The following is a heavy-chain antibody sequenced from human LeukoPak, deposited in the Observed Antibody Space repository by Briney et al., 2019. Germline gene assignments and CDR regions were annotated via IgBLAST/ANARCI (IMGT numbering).Heavy chain of an antibody. V-gene: IGHV1-69*05. Sequence: SVKVSCRASGGTFSSYAISWVGQAPGQGREWMGRIIPIFGTANYAQKFQGRVTITTDEYTRPAYMALSSLRSEATAVYYCARDPGTGDAFDIWGKGTMVTVSP. CDR2: IIPIFGTA. D-gene: IGHD7-27*01. CDR1: GGTFSSYA. CDR3: ARDPGTGDAFDI. J-gene: IGHJ3*02.